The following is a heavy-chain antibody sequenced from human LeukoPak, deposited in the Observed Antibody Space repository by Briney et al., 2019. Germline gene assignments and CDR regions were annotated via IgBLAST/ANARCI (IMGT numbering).Heavy chain of an antibody. D-gene: IGHD1-26*01. V-gene: IGHV1-18*04. Sequence: ASVKVSCKASGYTFTGYYMHWVRQAPGQGLEWMGWISTKNGKTNYAQKVQGRVTMTTDTSTTTVYMELRGLRSDDTAVYYCARNRAYSGTYFDGFDIWGQGTLVTVSS. CDR3: ARNRAYSGTYFDGFDI. J-gene: IGHJ3*02. CDR1: GYTFTGYY. CDR2: ISTKNGKT.